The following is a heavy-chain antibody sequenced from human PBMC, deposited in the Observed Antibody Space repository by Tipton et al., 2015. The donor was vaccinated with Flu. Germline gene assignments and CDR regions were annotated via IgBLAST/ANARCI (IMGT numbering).Heavy chain of an antibody. V-gene: IGHV4-4*07. CDR3: ARDYDFWSGFYFDQ. CDR1: GGSISGYY. CDR2: IYSNGNT. J-gene: IGHJ4*02. Sequence: LSLTCTVSGVSGGSISGYYWSWIRQPAGKGLEWIGRIYSNGNTKYNPSLKSRVTMSLDTSKNQFSLELSSVTAADTAVYYCARDYDFWSGFYFDQWGQGTLVTVSS. D-gene: IGHD3-3*01.